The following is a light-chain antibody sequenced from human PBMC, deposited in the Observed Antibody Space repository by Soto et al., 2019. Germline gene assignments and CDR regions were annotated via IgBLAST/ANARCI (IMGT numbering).Light chain of an antibody. CDR3: QKYNNWPPWT. V-gene: IGKV3-15*01. CDR2: GAS. Sequence: EIVMTQSPATLSVSPGERATLSCRASQSVSSNLAWYQQKPGQAPRLLIYGASTRATGIAARFSGSGSGTEFTLTISSLQSEDFAVYYCQKYNNWPPWTFGQGTKVEI. CDR1: QSVSSN. J-gene: IGKJ1*01.